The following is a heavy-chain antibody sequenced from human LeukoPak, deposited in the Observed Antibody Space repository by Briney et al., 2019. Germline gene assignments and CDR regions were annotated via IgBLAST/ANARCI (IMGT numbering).Heavy chain of an antibody. CDR1: GGTFSSYA. D-gene: IGHD1-26*01. CDR3: ACGRTYSFTVFDP. Sequence: SVKVSCKASGGTFSSYAISWVRQAPGQGLEWMGGIIPIFGTANYAQKFQGRVTITADESTSTAYMELSSLRSEDTAVYYCACGRTYSFTVFDPWGQGTMVTVSS. CDR2: IIPIFGTA. J-gene: IGHJ5*02. V-gene: IGHV1-69*01.